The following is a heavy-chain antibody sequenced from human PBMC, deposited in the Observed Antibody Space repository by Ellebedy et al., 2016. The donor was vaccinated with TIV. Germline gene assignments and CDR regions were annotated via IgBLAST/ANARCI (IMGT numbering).Heavy chain of an antibody. CDR3: ARRPVGGYDSWAFDV. CDR2: ISSSSGYI. D-gene: IGHD5-12*01. Sequence: PGGSLRLSFAASGFTFSSYTMTWVRQAPGKGLEWVSSISSSSGYIYYADSIKGRFIISRDNAQNSLFLQMTSLRAEDTAVYYCARRPVGGYDSWAFDVWGQGTLVTVSS. V-gene: IGHV3-21*01. CDR1: GFTFSSYT. J-gene: IGHJ3*01.